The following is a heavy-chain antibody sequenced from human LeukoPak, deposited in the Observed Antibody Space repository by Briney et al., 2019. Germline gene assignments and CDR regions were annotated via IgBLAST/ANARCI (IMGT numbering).Heavy chain of an antibody. CDR1: GGSISSGDYY. Sequence: SETLSLTCTVSGGSISSGDYYWSWIRQPPGKGLEWIGYIYYSGSTYYNPSLKSRVTISVDTSKNQFSLKLSSVTAADTAVYYCARVGCSGGSCYPEYWGQGTLVTVSS. J-gene: IGHJ4*02. V-gene: IGHV4-30-4*01. CDR2: IYYSGST. CDR3: ARVGCSGGSCYPEY. D-gene: IGHD2-15*01.